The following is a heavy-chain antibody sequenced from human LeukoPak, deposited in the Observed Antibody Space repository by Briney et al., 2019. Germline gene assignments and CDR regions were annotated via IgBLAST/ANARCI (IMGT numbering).Heavy chain of an antibody. Sequence: SETLSLTCTVSGGSISSYYWSWIRQPAGKGLEWIGYIYYSVSTNYNPSLKSRVTISVDTSKNQFSLKLSSVTAAVTTVSYCARASGDYHYYWGQGTLVTVSS. V-gene: IGHV4-59*01. CDR3: ARASGDYHYY. D-gene: IGHD4-17*01. J-gene: IGHJ4*02. CDR1: GGSISSYY. CDR2: IYYSVST.